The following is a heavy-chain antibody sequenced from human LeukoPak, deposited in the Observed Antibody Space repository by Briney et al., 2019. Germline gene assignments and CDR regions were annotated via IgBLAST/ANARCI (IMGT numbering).Heavy chain of an antibody. CDR3: ARDDASSGWYYY. J-gene: IGHJ4*02. D-gene: IGHD6-19*01. Sequence: GGSLRLSCAASGFTFSSSAMHGVRQAPGKGLEWVAVVFSDGTYKYYADSVKGRFTISRDNSKNTLFLQMNSLRAEDTAVYYCARDDASSGWYYYWGQGTLVTVSS. CDR2: VFSDGTYK. V-gene: IGHV3-33*08. CDR1: GFTFSSSA.